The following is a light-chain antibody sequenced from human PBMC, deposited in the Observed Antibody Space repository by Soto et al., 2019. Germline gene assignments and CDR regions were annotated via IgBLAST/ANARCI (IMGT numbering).Light chain of an antibody. Sequence: DIQMTQSPSSVSASVGDKVIITCRASQDLTSWLAWYQQKPGKAPKLLISAASSLQSGVPSRFSGSGSGTDFTLTIRSLQPEDFATYYCQQPISFPITFGQGTRLEIK. CDR1: QDLTSW. J-gene: IGKJ5*01. CDR3: QQPISFPIT. V-gene: IGKV1D-12*01. CDR2: AAS.